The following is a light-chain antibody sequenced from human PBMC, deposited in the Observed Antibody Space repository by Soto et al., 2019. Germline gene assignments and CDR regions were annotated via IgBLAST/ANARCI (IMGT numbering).Light chain of an antibody. CDR2: GAS. Sequence: EIVMTQSPATLSISPGERATLSCRASQSVSSNLAWYQQRPGQAPRLLIYGASTRDTGIPARFSGSGSGTEFTLTISSLQSEDFAVYYCQQYDKWPRTFGQGTKVEIK. CDR3: QQYDKWPRT. J-gene: IGKJ1*01. V-gene: IGKV3-15*01. CDR1: QSVSSN.